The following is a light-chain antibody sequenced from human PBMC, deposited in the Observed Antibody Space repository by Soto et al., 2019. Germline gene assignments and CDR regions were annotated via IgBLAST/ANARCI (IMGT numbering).Light chain of an antibody. CDR1: SSKNGAGYE. CDR3: QSYDSSLSALYV. CDR2: GNT. J-gene: IGLJ1*01. Sequence: SAPTPPPPMSGGPGQRVTISCAGSSSKNGAGYEVNWYQHLPGAAPKLLIYGNTNRPSGVPDRFSGSKSGTSASLAITGLQAEDEADYYCQSYDSSLSALYVFGTGTKVTVL. V-gene: IGLV1-40*01.